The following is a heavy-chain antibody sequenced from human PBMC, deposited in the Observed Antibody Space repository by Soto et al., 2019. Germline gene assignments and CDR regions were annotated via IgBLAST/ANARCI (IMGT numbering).Heavy chain of an antibody. D-gene: IGHD2-15*01. CDR1: GFTFSNYG. CDR3: ASEYCSGGSCYYYGMEV. J-gene: IGHJ6*02. Sequence: QVQLVESGGGVVQPGRSLRLSCAASGFTFSNYGMHWVRQAPGKGLEWVAVIWYDGSHKNYADSVKGRFTISRDNSKNTLYLQMNSLRAEDTAVYYCASEYCSGGSCYYYGMEVWGQGTTVTVSS. V-gene: IGHV3-33*01. CDR2: IWYDGSHK.